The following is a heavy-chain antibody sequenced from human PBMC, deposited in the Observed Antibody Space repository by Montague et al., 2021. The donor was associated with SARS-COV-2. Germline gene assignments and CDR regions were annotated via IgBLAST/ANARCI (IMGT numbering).Heavy chain of an antibody. D-gene: IGHD5-18*01. CDR1: GGPISGSSDY. CDR3: ARREYSYGWGD. Sequence: SETLSLTCTVTGGPISGSSDYWGWIRQSPGKGLEWIASVDYSGNTYYSPPLKSRLTIPVDTSKNQFSLKLNSVTAADTALYYCARREYSYGWGDWGQGTLVTVSS. J-gene: IGHJ4*02. CDR2: VDYSGNT. V-gene: IGHV4-39*01.